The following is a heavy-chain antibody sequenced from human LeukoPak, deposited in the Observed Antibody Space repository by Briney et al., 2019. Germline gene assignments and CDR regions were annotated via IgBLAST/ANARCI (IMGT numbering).Heavy chain of an antibody. CDR2: INHSGST. CDR3: ARFGSGWHYFDY. V-gene: IGHV4-39*07. CDR1: GDSINGNNFY. D-gene: IGHD6-19*01. Sequence: SETLSLTCTVSGDSINGNNFYWGWIRQPPGKGLGWIGEINHSGSTNYNPSLKSRVTISVDTSKNQFSLKLGSVTAADTAVYYCARFGSGWHYFDYWGQGTLVTVSS. J-gene: IGHJ4*02.